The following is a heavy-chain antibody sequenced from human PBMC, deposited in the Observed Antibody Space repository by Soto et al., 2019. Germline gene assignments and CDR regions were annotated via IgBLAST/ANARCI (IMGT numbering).Heavy chain of an antibody. V-gene: IGHV1-69*02. CDR1: GGTFSSYT. J-gene: IGHJ5*02. CDR3: ASDQATGATWSNWFDP. Sequence: QVQLVQSGAEVKKPGSSVKVSCKASGGTFSSYTISWVRQAPGQGLEWMGRIIPILGIANYAQKFQGRVTINADKSTSTADMERSSRRSEATAVYYCASDQATGATWSNWFDPWGQGTLVTVSS. CDR2: IIPILGIA. D-gene: IGHD4-17*01.